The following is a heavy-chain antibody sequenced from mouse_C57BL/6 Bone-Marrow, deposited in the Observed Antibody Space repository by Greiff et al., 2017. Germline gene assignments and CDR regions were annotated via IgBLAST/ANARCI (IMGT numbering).Heavy chain of an antibody. CDR1: GYTFTSYW. J-gene: IGHJ3*01. V-gene: IGHV1-69*01. Sequence: QVQLQQPGAELVMPGASVKLSCKASGYTFTSYWMHRVKQRPGQGLEWIGEIDPSDSYTNYNQKFKGKSTLTVDKSSSTAYMQLSSLTSEDSAVYYCAREGSWFAYWGQGTLVTVSA. CDR3: AREGSWFAY. CDR2: IDPSDSYT.